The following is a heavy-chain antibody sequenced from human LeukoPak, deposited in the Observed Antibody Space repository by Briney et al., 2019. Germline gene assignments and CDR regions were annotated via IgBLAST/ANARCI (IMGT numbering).Heavy chain of an antibody. D-gene: IGHD3-10*01. V-gene: IGHV3-53*01. Sequence: PGGSLRLSCAASGFTIATKYMNWVRQAPGKGLELVSIIYSGATTYYADSVRGRFTISRDTSKNTVSLQMNSLRAEDTAVYFGARLGDHYHWNLDLWGRGTLVTVSS. CDR2: IYSGATT. J-gene: IGHJ2*01. CDR1: GFTIATKY. CDR3: ARLGDHYHWNLDL.